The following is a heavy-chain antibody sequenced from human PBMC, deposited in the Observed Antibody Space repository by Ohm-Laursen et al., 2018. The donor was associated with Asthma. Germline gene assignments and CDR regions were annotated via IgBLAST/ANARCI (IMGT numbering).Heavy chain of an antibody. CDR3: ARSRVVGAPTSAFDI. V-gene: IGHV3-30-3*01. CDR1: GFTFRSYA. D-gene: IGHD1-26*01. CDR2: GGSYYDGGLK. J-gene: IGHJ3*02. Sequence: SLRLSCTASGFTFRSYAMHWVRQAPGKGLEWVAVGGSYYDGGLKYYADSVNGRFTVSRDDSKNTLYLQMNSLRAEDTAVYYCARSRVVGAPTSAFDIWGQGTMVTVSS.